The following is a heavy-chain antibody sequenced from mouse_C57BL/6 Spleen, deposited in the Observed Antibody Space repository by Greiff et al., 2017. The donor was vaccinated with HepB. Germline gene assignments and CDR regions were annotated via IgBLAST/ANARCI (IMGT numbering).Heavy chain of an antibody. V-gene: IGHV1-15*01. CDR1: GYTFTDYE. J-gene: IGHJ1*03. Sequence: QVQLKESGAELVRPGASVTLSCKASGYTFTDYEMHWVQQTPVHGLEWIGAIDPETGGTAYNQKFKGKAILTADNSSSTAYMELRSLTSEDSAVYYCTRRYFDVWGTGTTVTVSS. CDR2: IDPETGGT. CDR3: TRRYFDV.